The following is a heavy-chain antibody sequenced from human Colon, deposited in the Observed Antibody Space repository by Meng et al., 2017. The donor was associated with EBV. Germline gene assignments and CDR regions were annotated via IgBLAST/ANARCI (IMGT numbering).Heavy chain of an antibody. J-gene: IGHJ4*02. D-gene: IGHD6-19*01. CDR2: ISTNTGNP. CDR1: GYTFTRYP. Sequence: QVMLVQLGSELKKPGAPVKVSCKASGYTFTRYPMNWVRQAPGQGLEWMGWISTNTGNPTYAQGFTGRFVFSVDTSVSTAYLQISSLKAEDTAVYYCGTLKYTSGFYGPAYWGQGALVTVSS. CDR3: GTLKYTSGFYGPAY. V-gene: IGHV7-4-1*02.